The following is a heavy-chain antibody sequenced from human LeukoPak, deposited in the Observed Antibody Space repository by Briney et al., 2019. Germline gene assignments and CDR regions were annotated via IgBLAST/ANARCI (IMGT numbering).Heavy chain of an antibody. CDR1: GFTFSNYA. V-gene: IGHV3-30-3*02. J-gene: IGHJ5*02. Sequence: PGGSLRLSCAASGFTFSNYAMHWVRQAPGKGLEWVAVISYDGTNKYYADSVKGRFTFSRDNSKNTVYLQMNSLRAEDTAVYYCVKSLNSWHGWFDPWGQGTLVTVSS. CDR2: ISYDGTNK. D-gene: IGHD4-11*01. CDR3: VKSLNSWHGWFDP.